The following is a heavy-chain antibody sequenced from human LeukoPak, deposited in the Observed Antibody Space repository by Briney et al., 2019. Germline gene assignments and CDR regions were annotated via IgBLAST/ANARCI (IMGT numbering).Heavy chain of an antibody. J-gene: IGHJ1*01. CDR2: INPNSGGT. D-gene: IGHD3-22*01. CDR1: GYSFTDYY. Sequence: ASVKVSCKTSGYSFTDYYMRWVRQAPGQGLEWMGWINPNSGGTNFAQRFQDRVTMTRDMSISTAYMELSRLRSDDTAIYYCTRGYYDSSDFEYFHHWGQGTLVTVSS. V-gene: IGHV1-2*02. CDR3: TRGYYDSSDFEYFHH.